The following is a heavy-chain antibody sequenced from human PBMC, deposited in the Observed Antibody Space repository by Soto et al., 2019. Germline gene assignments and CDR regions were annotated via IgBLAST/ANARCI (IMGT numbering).Heavy chain of an antibody. D-gene: IGHD3-3*02. CDR1: GYTLTELS. Sequence: ASVTVSCKVSGYTLTELSMHWVRQAPGKGLEWMGGFDPEDGETIYAQKFQGRVTMTEDTSTDTAYMELSSLRSEDTAVYYCATYPFLYQGAFDIWGQGTMVTVSS. CDR3: ATYPFLYQGAFDI. J-gene: IGHJ3*02. V-gene: IGHV1-24*01. CDR2: FDPEDGET.